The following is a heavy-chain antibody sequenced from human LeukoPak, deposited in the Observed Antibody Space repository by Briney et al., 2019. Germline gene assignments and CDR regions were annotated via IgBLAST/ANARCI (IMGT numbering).Heavy chain of an antibody. CDR1: GFTFDDYA. J-gene: IGHJ6*03. Sequence: GGSLRLSCAASGFTFDDYAMHWVRQAPGEGLEWVSLISWDGGSTYYADSVKGRFTISRDNSKNSLYLQMNSLRAEDTALYYCAKAGYSSGWSLYYYYYYMDVWGKGTTVTVSS. CDR3: AKAGYSSGWSLYYYYYYMDV. CDR2: ISWDGGST. V-gene: IGHV3-43D*03. D-gene: IGHD6-19*01.